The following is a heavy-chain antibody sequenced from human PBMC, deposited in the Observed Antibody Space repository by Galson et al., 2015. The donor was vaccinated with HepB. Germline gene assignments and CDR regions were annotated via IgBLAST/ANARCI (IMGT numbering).Heavy chain of an antibody. D-gene: IGHD2-15*01. CDR1: GFSLSTSGVG. J-gene: IGHJ4*02. Sequence: PALVKPTQTLTLTCTFSGFSLSTSGVGVGWIRQPPGKALEWLALIYWDDDKRYSPSLKSRPTITKDTSKNQVVLTMTNMDPVDTATYYCAHAYCSGGSCYRSWAYYFDYWGQGTLVTVSS. CDR3: AHAYCSGGSCYRSWAYYFDY. CDR2: IYWDDDK. V-gene: IGHV2-5*02.